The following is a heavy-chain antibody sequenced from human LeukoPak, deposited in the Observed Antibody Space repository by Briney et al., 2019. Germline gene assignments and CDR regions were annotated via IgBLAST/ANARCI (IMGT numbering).Heavy chain of an antibody. CDR3: ARGSYGDDAFDI. CDR1: GFTFSSYW. CDR2: IKQDGSQK. V-gene: IGHV3-7*04. D-gene: IGHD4-17*01. Sequence: GGSLRLSCAASGFTFSSYWMSWVRQAPGKGLEWVANIKQDGSQKSYVDSVKGRFTISRDNAKNSLYLQMNSLRAEDTAVYYCARGSYGDDAFDIWGQGTMVTVSS. J-gene: IGHJ3*02.